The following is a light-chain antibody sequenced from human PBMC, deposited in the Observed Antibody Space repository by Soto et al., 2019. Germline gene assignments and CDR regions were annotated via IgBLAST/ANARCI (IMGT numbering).Light chain of an antibody. CDR1: ESVSSTY. J-gene: IGKJ3*01. Sequence: EIVLTQSPGTLSLSPGERATLSCRASESVSSTYLAWYQQKPGQAPRLLIYGASSRAAGIPDRFSGSGSGTDFTLTISRLVPEDYAGYYCQQYGSSLFTFGPGTKVDI. CDR3: QQYGSSLFT. V-gene: IGKV3-20*01. CDR2: GAS.